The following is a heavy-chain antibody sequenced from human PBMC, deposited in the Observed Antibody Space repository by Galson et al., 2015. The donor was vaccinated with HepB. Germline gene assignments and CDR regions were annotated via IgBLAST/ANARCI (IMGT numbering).Heavy chain of an antibody. V-gene: IGHV3-11*01. CDR3: ARRAIIAAAGTNDY. CDR2: ISNDGGNI. Sequence: SLRLSCAASGFTFSDYYMSWIRQAPGKGLEWVSYISNDGGNIYYADSVKGRFTMSRDNAKNSLSLQMNSLRAEDTAVYYCARRAIIAAAGTNDYWGQGTLVTVSS. J-gene: IGHJ4*02. CDR1: GFTFSDYY. D-gene: IGHD6-25*01.